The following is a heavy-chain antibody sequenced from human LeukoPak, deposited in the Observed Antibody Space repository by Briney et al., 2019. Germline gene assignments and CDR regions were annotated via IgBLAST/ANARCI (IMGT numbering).Heavy chain of an antibody. Sequence: SETLSLTCTVSGGSISSYYWSWIRQPAGKGLEWIGRIYTSGSTNYNPSLKSRVTMSVDTSKNQFSLKLSSVNAADTAAYYCARAPAPYWPFEYWGQGTLVTVSS. D-gene: IGHD2-15*01. CDR1: GGSISSYY. J-gene: IGHJ4*02. V-gene: IGHV4-4*07. CDR3: ARAPAPYWPFEY. CDR2: IYTSGST.